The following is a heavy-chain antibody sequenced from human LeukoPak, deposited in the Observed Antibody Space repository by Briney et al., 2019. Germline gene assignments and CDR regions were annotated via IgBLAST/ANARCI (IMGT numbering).Heavy chain of an antibody. CDR2: ISSSSSTI. Sequence: GGSLRLSCAASGFTFSSYSMNWVRQAPGKGLEWVSYISSSSSTIYYADSVKGRFTISRDNAKNSLYLQMNSLRAEDTAVYYCARGGWNGVSSYYFDYWGQGTLVTVSS. CDR1: GFTFSSYS. J-gene: IGHJ4*02. CDR3: ARGGWNGVSSYYFDY. V-gene: IGHV3-48*04. D-gene: IGHD1-1*01.